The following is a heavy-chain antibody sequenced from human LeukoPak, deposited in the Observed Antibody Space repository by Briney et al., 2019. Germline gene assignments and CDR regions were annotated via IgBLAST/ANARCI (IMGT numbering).Heavy chain of an antibody. CDR2: IYYSGST. V-gene: IGHV4-59*12. J-gene: IGHJ4*02. CDR1: GGSISSYY. Sequence: SSETLSLTCTVSGGSISSYYWSWIRQPPGKGLEWIGYIYYSGSTNYNPSLKSRVTISVDTSKNQFSLKLSSVTAADTAVYYCARNPFLIYDSSGYRGYFDYWGQGTLVTVSS. CDR3: ARNPFLIYDSSGYRGYFDY. D-gene: IGHD3-22*01.